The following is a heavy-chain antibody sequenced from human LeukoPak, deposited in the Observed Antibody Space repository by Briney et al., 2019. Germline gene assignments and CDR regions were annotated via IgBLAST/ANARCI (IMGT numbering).Heavy chain of an antibody. Sequence: SETLSPTCAVSGGSISSYYWSWIRQPPGKGLEWIGYIYYSGSTNYNPSLKSRVTISVDTSKNQFSLKLSSVTAADTAVYYCATVNWGSHAFDIWGQGTMVTVSS. CDR2: IYYSGST. CDR3: ATVNWGSHAFDI. D-gene: IGHD7-27*01. V-gene: IGHV4-59*01. CDR1: GGSISSYY. J-gene: IGHJ3*02.